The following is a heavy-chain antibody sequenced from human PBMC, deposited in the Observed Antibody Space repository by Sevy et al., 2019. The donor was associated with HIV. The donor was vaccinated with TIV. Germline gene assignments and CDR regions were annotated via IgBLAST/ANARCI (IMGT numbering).Heavy chain of an antibody. CDR2: ISRSGVTT. J-gene: IGHJ4*02. Sequence: GGSLRLSCAASGFTFSTYAMSWVRQAPGKGLEWVSGISRSGVTTYYADSVKGRFTISRDNSKNTLYLQMNSLTAEDTAVYYCAKAGVRVGGTFDLFYFDYWGQGTLVTVSS. D-gene: IGHD6-19*01. CDR1: GFTFSTYA. V-gene: IGHV3-23*01. CDR3: AKAGVRVGGTFDLFYFDY.